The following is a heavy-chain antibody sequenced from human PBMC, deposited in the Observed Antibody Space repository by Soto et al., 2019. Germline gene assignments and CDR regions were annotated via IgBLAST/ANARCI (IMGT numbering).Heavy chain of an antibody. Sequence: SETLSLTCTVPGGSISSYYWSWIRQPPGKGLEWIGYIYYSGSTNYNPSLKSRVTISVDTSKNQFSLKLSSVTAADTAVYYCARAVDYGDSEYYFDYWGQGTLVTVSS. J-gene: IGHJ4*02. D-gene: IGHD4-17*01. V-gene: IGHV4-59*08. CDR1: GGSISSYY. CDR2: IYYSGST. CDR3: ARAVDYGDSEYYFDY.